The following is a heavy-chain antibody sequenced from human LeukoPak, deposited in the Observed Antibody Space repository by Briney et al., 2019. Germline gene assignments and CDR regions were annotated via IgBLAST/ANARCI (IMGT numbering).Heavy chain of an antibody. J-gene: IGHJ3*02. CDR3: ARPGVGSGRYGAFDI. Sequence: SETLSLTCTVSGGSISSYYWSWIRQPPGKGLEWIGYIYYSGSTNYNPSLKSRVTISVDTSKNQFSLKLSSVTAADTAVYYCARPGVGSGRYGAFDIWGHGTMVTVSS. CDR1: GGSISSYY. D-gene: IGHD5-18*01. V-gene: IGHV4-59*08. CDR2: IYYSGST.